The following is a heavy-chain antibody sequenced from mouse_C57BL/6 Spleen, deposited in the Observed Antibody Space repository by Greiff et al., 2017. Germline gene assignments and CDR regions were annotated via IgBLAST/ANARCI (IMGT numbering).Heavy chain of an antibody. D-gene: IGHD1-1*01. CDR2: ILPSIGRT. CDR3: ARNLYYGSSYWYFDV. J-gene: IGHJ1*03. Sequence: VQLQQSGSELRSPGSSVKLSCKDFDSEVFPIAYMSWVRQKPGHGFEWIGGILPSIGRTIYGEKFEDKATLDADTLSNTAYLELNSLTSEDSASYYCARNLYYGSSYWYFDVWGTGTTVTVSS. CDR1: DSEVFPIAY. V-gene: IGHV15-2*01.